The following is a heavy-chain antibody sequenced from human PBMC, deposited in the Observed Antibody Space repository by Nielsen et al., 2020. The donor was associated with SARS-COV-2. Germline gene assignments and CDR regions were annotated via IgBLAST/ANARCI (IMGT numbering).Heavy chain of an antibody. CDR3: ARDRGNWFDP. D-gene: IGHD3-10*01. J-gene: IGHJ5*02. CDR1: GYTFTGYY. CDR2: INPNSGGT. V-gene: IGHV1-2*04. Sequence: ASVKVSCKASGYTFTGYYMHWVRQAPGQGLEWMGWINPNSGGTNYAQKFQGWVTMTRDTSISTAYMELSSLRSEDTAVYYCARDRGNWFDPWGQGTLVTVSS.